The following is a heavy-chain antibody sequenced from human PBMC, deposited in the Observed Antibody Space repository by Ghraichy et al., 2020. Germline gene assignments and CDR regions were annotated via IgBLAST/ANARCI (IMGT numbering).Heavy chain of an antibody. D-gene: IGHD6-13*01. V-gene: IGHV3-23*01. CDR3: AKDFLKAAGHLDAFDI. CDR1: GFTFSSYA. J-gene: IGHJ3*02. CDR2: ISGSGGST. Sequence: GGSLRLSCAASGFTFSSYAMSWVRQAPGKGLEWVSAISGSGGSTYYADSVKGRFTISRDNSKNTLYLQMNSLRAEDTAVYYCAKDFLKAAGHLDAFDIWGQGTMVTVSS.